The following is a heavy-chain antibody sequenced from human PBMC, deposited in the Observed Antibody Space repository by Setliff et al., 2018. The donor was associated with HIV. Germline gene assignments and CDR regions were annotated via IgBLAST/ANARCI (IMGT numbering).Heavy chain of an antibody. J-gene: IGHJ3*02. Sequence: ASVKVSCKVSGYTLTKLSIHWVRQAPGKGLEWMGGFDPEKGETVYAQKLQGRVTMTDDTSTDTAYMELSSLRSEDTAVYFCWFGEPVGPFNIWGQGTRVTVTS. CDR1: GYTLTKLS. V-gene: IGHV1-24*01. CDR3: WFGEPVGPFNI. D-gene: IGHD3-10*01. CDR2: FDPEKGET.